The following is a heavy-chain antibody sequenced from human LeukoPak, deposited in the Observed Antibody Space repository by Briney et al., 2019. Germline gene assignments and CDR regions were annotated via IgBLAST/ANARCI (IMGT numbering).Heavy chain of an antibody. J-gene: IGHJ5*02. CDR3: ARETVLIAARPDCWFDP. CDR1: GHTFTSYG. D-gene: IGHD6-6*01. Sequence: ASVKVSCKTSGHTFTSYGISWVRQAPGQGLEWMGWINPNSGSTNYAQKFQGRVTMTRDTSISTAYMELRRLTSDDTAVYYCARETVLIAARPDCWFDPWGQGTLVIVSS. V-gene: IGHV1-2*02. CDR2: INPNSGST.